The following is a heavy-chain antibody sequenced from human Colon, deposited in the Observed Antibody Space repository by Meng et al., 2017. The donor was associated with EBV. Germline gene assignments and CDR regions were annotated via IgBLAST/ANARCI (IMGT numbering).Heavy chain of an antibody. CDR1: GFAVSGDHW. J-gene: IGHJ5*02. D-gene: IGHD4-17*01. Sequence: QVPLQEACLGLVTPSETLSFTCGGYGFAVSGDHWWSWVRQSPGKGFEWIGEIFHTASATHNPSLQSRVSLSLDRSKNEVSLHLISVTAADTAVYYCARYLLVMSTVTLASWGQGVLVTVSS. CDR2: IFHTASA. V-gene: IGHV4-4*02. CDR3: ARYLLVMSTVTLAS.